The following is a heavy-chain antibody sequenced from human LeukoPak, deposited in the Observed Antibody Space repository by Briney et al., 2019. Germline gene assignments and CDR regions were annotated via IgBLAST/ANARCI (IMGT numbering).Heavy chain of an antibody. CDR2: IWYDGSNK. Sequence: GGSLRLSCAASGFTFSSYGMHWVRQAPGKGLEWVAVIWYDGSNKYYADSVKGRFTISRDNSKNTLYLQMNSLRAEDTAVYYCARDSLPYYDYVWGSSGMDVWGQGTTVTVSS. D-gene: IGHD3-16*01. J-gene: IGHJ6*02. CDR1: GFTFSSYG. CDR3: ARDSLPYYDYVWGSSGMDV. V-gene: IGHV3-33*01.